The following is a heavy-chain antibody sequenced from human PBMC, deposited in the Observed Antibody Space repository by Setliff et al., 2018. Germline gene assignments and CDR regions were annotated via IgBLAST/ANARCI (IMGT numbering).Heavy chain of an antibody. Sequence: PSETLSLPCAVFGDFFTGHYWSWIRQSPGKGLDWIAELTHSGNTNYNPSPSLRSRVTVLVDTSKNQVSLKVKSVTAADTAVYYCARRGVLIVPDAFDIWGQGTMVTVSS. D-gene: IGHD2-15*01. CDR1: GDFFTGHY. V-gene: IGHV4-34*01. J-gene: IGHJ3*02. CDR3: ARRGVLIVPDAFDI. CDR2: LTHSGNT.